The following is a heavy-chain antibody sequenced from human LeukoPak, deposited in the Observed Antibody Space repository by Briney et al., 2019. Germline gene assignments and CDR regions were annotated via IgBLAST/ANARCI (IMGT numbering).Heavy chain of an antibody. CDR2: MNPNSGNT. J-gene: IGHJ5*02. CDR3: ARGSSSRFDP. D-gene: IGHD6-13*01. CDR1: GYTFTSYD. V-gene: IGHV1-8*02. Sequence: GASVKVSCKASGYTFTSYDTNWVRQATGQGLEWMGWMNPNSGNTGYAQKFQGRVTMTRDTSTSTVYMELSSLRSEDTAVYYCARGSSSRFDPWGQGTLVTVSS.